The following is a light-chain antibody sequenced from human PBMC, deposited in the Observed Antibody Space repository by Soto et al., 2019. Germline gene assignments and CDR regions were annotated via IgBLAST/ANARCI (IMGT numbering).Light chain of an antibody. V-gene: IGLV7-43*01. CDR3: LFYFGCAQPAWM. CDR2: STS. Sequence: QAVVTQEPSLTVSPGGTVTLTCASSTGAVTSGHFPNWFQQRPGQPPRPLIYSTSNKHAWTPARFSGSLLGGKAALTLSGAQPEDEADYYCLFYFGCAQPAWMFGGGTKVTVL. J-gene: IGLJ3*02. CDR1: TGAVTSGHF.